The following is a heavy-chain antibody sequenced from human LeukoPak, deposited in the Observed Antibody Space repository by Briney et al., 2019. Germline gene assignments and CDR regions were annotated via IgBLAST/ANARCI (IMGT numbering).Heavy chain of an antibody. CDR1: GYTFNGYY. V-gene: IGHV1-2*02. CDR3: AAFPAAGTTPGY. D-gene: IGHD6-13*01. J-gene: IGHJ4*02. CDR2: INPNNGGT. Sequence: ASVKVSCKSSGYTFNGYYMHWVRQAPGQGLEWMGWINPNNGGTKYAQNFQGRVTMTRDTSISTAYMELSRLRSEDTAVYYCAAFPAAGTTPGYWGQGTLVTVSS.